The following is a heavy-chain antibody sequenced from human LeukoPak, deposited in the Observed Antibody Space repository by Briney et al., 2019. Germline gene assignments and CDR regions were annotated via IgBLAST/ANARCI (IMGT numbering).Heavy chain of an antibody. Sequence: GRSLRLSCAASGFTFSSYGMHWVRQAPGKGLEWVAVISYDGSNKYYADSVKGRFTISRDNSKNTLYLQMNSLRAEDTAVYYCAKVTGRQLVLFDYFDYWGQGTLVTVSS. V-gene: IGHV3-30*18. D-gene: IGHD6-6*01. CDR2: ISYDGSNK. CDR3: AKVTGRQLVLFDYFDY. CDR1: GFTFSSYG. J-gene: IGHJ4*02.